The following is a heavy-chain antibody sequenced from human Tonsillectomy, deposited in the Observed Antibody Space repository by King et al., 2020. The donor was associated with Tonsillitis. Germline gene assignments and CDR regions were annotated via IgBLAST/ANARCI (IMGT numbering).Heavy chain of an antibody. CDR3: ARGAPYGSGLNWFDP. CDR1: GFTFSSYW. Sequence: VQLVESGGGLVQPGGSLRLSCAASGFTFSSYWMSWVRQAPGKGLEWVANIKQDGNEKYYVDSMKGRFTISRDNAKNSLYLQMNSLRAEDTAVYYCARGAPYGSGLNWFDPWGQGTLVTVSS. D-gene: IGHD3-10*01. J-gene: IGHJ5*02. V-gene: IGHV3-7*01. CDR2: IKQDGNEK.